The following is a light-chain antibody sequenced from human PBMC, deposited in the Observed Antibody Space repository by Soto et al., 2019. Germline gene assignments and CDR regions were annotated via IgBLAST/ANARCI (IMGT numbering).Light chain of an antibody. CDR1: QSVSSSY. J-gene: IGKJ1*01. V-gene: IGKV3-20*01. CDR2: GAS. CDR3: QQYGVSPRT. Sequence: IVLTQSPDTLSLSPGEIATLSFRASQSVSSSYLAWYQQGPGQAPRLLIYGASSRATGIPDRFSGSGSGTDFSLTISRLEPEDFAVYYCQQYGVSPRTFGQGTKVDIK.